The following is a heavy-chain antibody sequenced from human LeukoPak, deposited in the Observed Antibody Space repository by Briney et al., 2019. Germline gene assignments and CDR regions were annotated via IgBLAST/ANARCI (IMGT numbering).Heavy chain of an antibody. Sequence: PSETLSLTCTVSGASISGYYWSWIRLPAGKGLEWIGRSYNNGSTNCNPSLKSRVTISVDTSNNQLSLRLKSVTAADTAVYYCTRDIGSGDYVFFDSWGQGTRVTVSS. V-gene: IGHV4-4*07. CDR1: GASISGYY. J-gene: IGHJ4*02. D-gene: IGHD4-17*01. CDR3: TRDIGSGDYVFFDS. CDR2: SYNNGST.